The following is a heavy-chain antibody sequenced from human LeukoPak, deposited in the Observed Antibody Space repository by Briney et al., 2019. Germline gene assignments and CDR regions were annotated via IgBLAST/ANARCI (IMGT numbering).Heavy chain of an antibody. D-gene: IGHD3-10*01. Sequence: GGSLRLSCAASGFTFSSYAMSWVRQAPGRGLEWVGFIRSKTYGGTTQYAASVKGRFTISRDDSKSIAYLQMDSLKTEDTAVYFCSRDYDSANHIDAFGIWGQGTLVTVSP. J-gene: IGHJ3*02. CDR1: GFTFSSYA. V-gene: IGHV3-49*04. CDR2: IRSKTYGGTT. CDR3: SRDYDSANHIDAFGI.